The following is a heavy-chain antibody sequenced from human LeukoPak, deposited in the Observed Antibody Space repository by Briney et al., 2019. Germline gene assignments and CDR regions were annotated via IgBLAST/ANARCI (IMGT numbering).Heavy chain of an antibody. Sequence: SETLSLTCAVYGGSFSGYYWSWIRQPPGKGLEWIGEINHSGSTNYNPSLKSRVTISVDTSKNQFSLKLSSVTAADTAVYYCARPGIAAAGRPFYYYYGMDVWGQGTTVTVSS. CDR1: GGSFSGYY. D-gene: IGHD6-13*01. V-gene: IGHV4-34*01. J-gene: IGHJ6*02. CDR2: INHSGST. CDR3: ARPGIAAAGRPFYYYYGMDV.